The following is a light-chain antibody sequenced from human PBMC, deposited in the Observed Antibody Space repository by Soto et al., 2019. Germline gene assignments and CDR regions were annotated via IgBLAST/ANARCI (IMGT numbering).Light chain of an antibody. CDR1: SSDVGGYNY. Sequence: QSVLSQPASVSGSPGQSITISCTGTSSDVGGYNYVSWYQQHPGKAPKLMIYEVSNRPSGVSNRFSGSKSGNTASLTISGLQAEDEADYYCSSYTSSSAYVFGTGNKVTVI. J-gene: IGLJ1*01. CDR2: EVS. CDR3: SSYTSSSAYV. V-gene: IGLV2-14*01.